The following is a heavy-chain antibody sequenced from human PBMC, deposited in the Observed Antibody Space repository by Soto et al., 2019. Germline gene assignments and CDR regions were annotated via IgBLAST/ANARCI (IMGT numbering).Heavy chain of an antibody. CDR1: GYSFTSYW. D-gene: IGHD3-22*01. J-gene: IGHJ4*02. CDR2: IYPGDSDT. Sequence: PGESLKISCKGSGYSFTSYWIGWVRQMPGKGLEWMGIIYPGDSDTRYSPSFQGQVTISADKSISTAYLQWSSLKASDTAMYYCARSDYYYDSSGYLGPKWVFDYWGQGTLVTVSS. V-gene: IGHV5-51*01. CDR3: ARSDYYYDSSGYLGPKWVFDY.